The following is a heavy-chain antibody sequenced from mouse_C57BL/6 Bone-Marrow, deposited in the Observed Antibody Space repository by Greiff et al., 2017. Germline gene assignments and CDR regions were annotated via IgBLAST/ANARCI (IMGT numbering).Heavy chain of an antibody. CDR2: IWRGGST. J-gene: IGHJ4*01. D-gene: IGHD2-4*01. Sequence: VQLVESGPGLVQPSQSLSITCTVSGFSLTSYGVHWVRQSPGKGLEWLGVIWRGGSTDYNAAFMSRLSITKDNSKSQVFFKMNSLQADDTAIYCCAKTGRLRRGYYAMDYWGQGTSVTVSS. V-gene: IGHV2-5*01. CDR3: AKTGRLRRGYYAMDY. CDR1: GFSLTSYG.